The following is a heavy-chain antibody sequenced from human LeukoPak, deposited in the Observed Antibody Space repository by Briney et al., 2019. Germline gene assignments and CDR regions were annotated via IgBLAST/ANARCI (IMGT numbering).Heavy chain of an antibody. CDR2: IWYDGSNK. CDR3: AKAEGGLAYCGGDCYSVGWFDP. D-gene: IGHD2-21*02. V-gene: IGHV3-33*06. J-gene: IGHJ5*02. CDR1: GFTFSSYG. Sequence: PGGSLRLSCAASGFTFSSYGMHWVRQAPGKGLEWVAVIWYDGSNKYYADSVKGRFTISRDNSKNTLYLQMNSLRAEDTAVYCCAKAEGGLAYCGGDCYSVGWFDPWGQGTLVTVSS.